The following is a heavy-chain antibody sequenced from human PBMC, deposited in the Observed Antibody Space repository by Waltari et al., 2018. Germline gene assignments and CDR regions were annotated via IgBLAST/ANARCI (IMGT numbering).Heavy chain of an antibody. D-gene: IGHD2-2*01. CDR2: ITYNGRET. CDR1: GFAFGTYP. V-gene: IGHV3-30*04. Sequence: QGQLVESGGGVVPRGRSLGLSCMAVGFAFGTYPIHCVRLAPGKGLEWVALITYNGRETHYGDSVKGRFTISRDNPKKTLYLEMSSLRPDDAGVYFCAREERTSSFYYLDLWGLGTLVTVSS. CDR3: AREERTSSFYYLDL. J-gene: IGHJ4*02.